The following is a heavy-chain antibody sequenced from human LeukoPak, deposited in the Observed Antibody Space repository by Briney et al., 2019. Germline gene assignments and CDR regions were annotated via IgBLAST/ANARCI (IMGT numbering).Heavy chain of an antibody. CDR1: GGSVSSSKW. D-gene: IGHD6-6*01. CDR2: VYHDGGT. CDR3: ARGGAARLHFQN. J-gene: IGHJ1*01. Sequence: SGTLSLTCVVSGGSVSSSKWWSWVRQPPGKGLEWIGQVYHDGGTKYNPSLKSRVTILVDKSKNQFSLKLSSVTAADTAVYYCARGGAARLHFQNWGQGTLVTVSS. V-gene: IGHV4-4*02.